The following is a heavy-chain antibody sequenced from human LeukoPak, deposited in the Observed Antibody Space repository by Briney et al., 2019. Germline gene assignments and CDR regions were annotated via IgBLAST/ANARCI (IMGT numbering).Heavy chain of an antibody. CDR3: ARSPSPYSSGWYFDY. V-gene: IGHV6-1*01. CDR1: GDSVSINSAA. Sequence: SQTLSLTCAISGDSVSINSAAWNWIRQSPSRGLEWLGRTYQRSKWYNDYAVSVKSRITINPDISKNQFSLQLNPVTPEDTAVYYCARSPSPYSSGWYFDYWGQGTLVTVSS. J-gene: IGHJ4*02. D-gene: IGHD6-19*01. CDR2: TYQRSKWYN.